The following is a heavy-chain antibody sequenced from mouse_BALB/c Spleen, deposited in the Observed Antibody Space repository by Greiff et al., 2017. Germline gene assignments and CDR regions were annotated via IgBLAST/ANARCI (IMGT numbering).Heavy chain of an antibody. CDR1: GFSLTSYD. V-gene: IGHV2-9-2*01. D-gene: IGHD3-3*01. Sequence: QVQLKESGPGLVAPSQSLSITCTVSGFSLTSYDISWIRQPPGKGLEWLGVIWTGGGTNYNSAFMSRLSISKDNSKSQVFLKMNSLQTDDTAIYYCVREGPYFDYWGQGTTLTVSS. CDR2: IWTGGGT. CDR3: VREGPYFDY. J-gene: IGHJ2*01.